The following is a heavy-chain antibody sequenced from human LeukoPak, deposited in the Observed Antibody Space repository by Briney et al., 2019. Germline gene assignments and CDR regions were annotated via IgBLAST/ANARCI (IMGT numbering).Heavy chain of an antibody. CDR1: GDSISSSGYY. D-gene: IGHD4-17*01. CDR3: AGVGGWRFGDYGNWFDP. Sequence: PSETLSLTCTVSGDSISSSGYYWGWIRQPPGKGLEWIGTLFYSGNTYYNPSLKSRVTISVDTSKNQFSLKLTSVTAADTAVYYCAGVGGWRFGDYGNWFDPWGQGTLVTVSS. V-gene: IGHV4-39*07. J-gene: IGHJ5*02. CDR2: LFYSGNT.